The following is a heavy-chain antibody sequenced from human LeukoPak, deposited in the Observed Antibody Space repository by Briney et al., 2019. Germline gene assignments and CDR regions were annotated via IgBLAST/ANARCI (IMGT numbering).Heavy chain of an antibody. V-gene: IGHV4-34*01. CDR3: ARVTTGGYYNC. J-gene: IGHJ4*02. CDR2: INHSGST. CDR1: GGSFSGYY. D-gene: IGHD3-22*01. Sequence: SETLSLTCAVYGGSFSGYYWSWIRQPPGKGLEWIGEINHSGSTNYNPSLKSRVTMSTDTSKNQFSLKLSSVTAADTAVYYCARVTTGGYYNCWGQGTLVTVSS.